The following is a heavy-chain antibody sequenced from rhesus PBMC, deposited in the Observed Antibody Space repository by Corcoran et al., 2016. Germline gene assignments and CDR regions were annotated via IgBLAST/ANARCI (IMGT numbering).Heavy chain of an antibody. CDR1: GGSISDSYR. CDR3: ARGRGAATGNYFDL. Sequence: QVQLQESGPGLVKPSETLSLTCAVSGGSISDSYRWSWIRQPPGKGLEWIGYIYGSSTSTNYNPSLKSRVTISKNTSKHLFFLKLSSVTAADTALYYCARGRGAATGNYFDLCGPGTPITISS. CDR2: IYGSSTST. V-gene: IGHV4S10*01. D-gene: IGHD4-29*01. J-gene: IGHJ2*01.